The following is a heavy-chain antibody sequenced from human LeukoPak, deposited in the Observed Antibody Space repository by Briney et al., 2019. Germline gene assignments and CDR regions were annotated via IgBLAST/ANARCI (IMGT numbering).Heavy chain of an antibody. D-gene: IGHD6-6*01. V-gene: IGHV3-23*01. J-gene: IGHJ6*02. CDR1: GFTFSSYA. Sequence: EGSLRLSCAASGFTFSSYAMSWVRQAPGKGLEWVSAISGSGGSTYYADSVKGWFTISRDNSKNTLYLQMNSLRAEDTAVYYCAKDSTSARYYYYGMDVWGQGTTVTVSS. CDR3: AKDSTSARYYYYGMDV. CDR2: ISGSGGST.